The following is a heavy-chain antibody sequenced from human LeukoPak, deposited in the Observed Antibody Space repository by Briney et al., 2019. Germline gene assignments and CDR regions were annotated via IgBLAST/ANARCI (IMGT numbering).Heavy chain of an antibody. D-gene: IGHD3-3*01. CDR2: IYHSGST. CDR3: AREGVAYYDFWSGYYTAYYFDC. V-gene: IGHV4-30-4*07. J-gene: IGHJ4*02. Sequence: PSETLSLTCAVSGVSISRGGYSWSWIRQPPGKGLEWIGYIYHSGSTNYNPSLKSRLTISVDTSNNQFSLKLSSVTAEDTAVYYCAREGVAYYDFWSGYYTAYYFDCWGQGTLVTVSS. CDR1: GVSISRGGYS.